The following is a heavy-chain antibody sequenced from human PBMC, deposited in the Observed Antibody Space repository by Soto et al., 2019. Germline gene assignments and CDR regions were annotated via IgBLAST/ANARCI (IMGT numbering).Heavy chain of an antibody. CDR2: MSPYNGNT. CDR1: GYTFTSYD. Sequence: ASVKVCCASSGYTFTSYDMNWGRQATGQGLERMGWMSPYNGNTGYAQNFQGRVTMTTDTSASTASMELRSLRSDDTAVYYCVVAAHSLQLPYDAFDIWRQGTSVTVSS. J-gene: IGHJ3*02. V-gene: IGHV1-18*01. D-gene: IGHD2-2*01. CDR3: VVAAHSLQLPYDAFDI.